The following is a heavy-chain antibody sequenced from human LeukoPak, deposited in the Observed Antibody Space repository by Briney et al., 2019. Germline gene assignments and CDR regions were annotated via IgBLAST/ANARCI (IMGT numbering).Heavy chain of an antibody. CDR2: ISGSAYST. D-gene: IGHD6-19*01. V-gene: IGHV3-23*01. CDR3: AKETVAAPPIDY. Sequence: GGSLRLSCAASGFTFSSYAMSWVRQAPGKGLEWVSAISGSAYSTYYADSVKGRFTIPRDNSKNTLYLQMNSLRAEDTAVYYCAKETVAAPPIDYWGQGTLVTVSS. J-gene: IGHJ4*02. CDR1: GFTFSSYA.